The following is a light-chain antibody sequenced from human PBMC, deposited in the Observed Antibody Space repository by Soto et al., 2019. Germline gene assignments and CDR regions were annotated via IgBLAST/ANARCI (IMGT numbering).Light chain of an antibody. CDR1: QSIGRN. CDR3: QQSYSTPPT. V-gene: IGKV1-39*01. J-gene: IGKJ1*01. CDR2: TSS. Sequence: DIQMTQSPASXSASVGDRVTVTCRASQSIGRNLNWYQQKPGKAPKLPIYTSSNLQSGVPSRFSGSGSGTDFILTIRSLQPEDFASYYCQQSYSTPPTFGQGTKVDIK.